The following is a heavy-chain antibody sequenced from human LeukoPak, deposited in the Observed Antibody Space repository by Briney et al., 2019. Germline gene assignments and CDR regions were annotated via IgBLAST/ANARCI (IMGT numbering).Heavy chain of an antibody. Sequence: GGSLRLSCAASGFTFSSYGMHWVRQAPGKGLEWVAVISYDGSNKYYADSVKGRFTISRDNSKNTLYLQMNSLRAEDTAVYYCAKDELGYCSGGSCYHSPLFDYWGQGTLVTVSS. D-gene: IGHD2-15*01. J-gene: IGHJ4*02. CDR1: GFTFSSYG. CDR2: ISYDGSNK. CDR3: AKDELGYCSGGSCYHSPLFDY. V-gene: IGHV3-30*18.